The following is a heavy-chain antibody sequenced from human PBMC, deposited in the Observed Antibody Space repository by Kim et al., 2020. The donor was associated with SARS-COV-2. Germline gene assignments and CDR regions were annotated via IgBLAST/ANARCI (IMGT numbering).Heavy chain of an antibody. J-gene: IGHJ4*02. CDR3: AREGSYYDSSAYYYFDY. V-gene: IGHV3-21*01. D-gene: IGHD3-22*01. Sequence: VKGRFTISRDNAKNSLYLQMNSLRAEDTAVYYCAREGSYYDSSAYYYFDYWGQGTLVTVSS.